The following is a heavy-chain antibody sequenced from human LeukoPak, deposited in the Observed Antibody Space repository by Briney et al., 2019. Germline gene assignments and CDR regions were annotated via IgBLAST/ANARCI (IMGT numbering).Heavy chain of an antibody. V-gene: IGHV5-51*01. J-gene: IGHJ4*02. D-gene: IGHD3-10*01. CDR1: GYSFTSYW. Sequence: GESLQISCQGSGYSFTSYWIGWVRQMPGKGLEWMGIIYPGDSDTRYSPSFQGQVTISADKSISTAYLQWSSLKASDTAMYYCARMEEVYYGSGSYYLSLFDYWGQGTLVTVSS. CDR2: IYPGDSDT. CDR3: ARMEEVYYGSGSYYLSLFDY.